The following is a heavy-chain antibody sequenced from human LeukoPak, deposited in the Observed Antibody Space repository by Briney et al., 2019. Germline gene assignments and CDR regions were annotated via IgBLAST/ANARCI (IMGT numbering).Heavy chain of an antibody. Sequence: GGSLRLSCAASGFTFSSYSMNWVRQAPGKGLEWVSFISGSSSYIYYADSLRGRFTISRDNAKNSLHLQMNSLGAEDTAVYYCARARQGSGYDSSDYWGQGTLVTVSS. J-gene: IGHJ4*02. CDR2: ISGSSSYI. CDR3: ARARQGSGYDSSDY. CDR1: GFTFSSYS. V-gene: IGHV3-21*01. D-gene: IGHD5-12*01.